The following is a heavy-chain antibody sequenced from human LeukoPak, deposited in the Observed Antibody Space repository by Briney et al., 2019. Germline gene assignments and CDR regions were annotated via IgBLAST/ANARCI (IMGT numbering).Heavy chain of an antibody. CDR2: IYPGDSDT. V-gene: IGHV5-51*01. CDR3: ARQNDFRLDY. J-gene: IGHJ4*02. CDR1: GYTFSSYW. D-gene: IGHD3-3*01. Sequence: GESLRISCKGSGYTFSSYWIGWVRQMPGKGLEWMGIIYPGDSDTRYGPSLQGQVTISVDTSIGTAYLQWSSLKASDTAIYYCARQNDFRLDYWGQGTLVTVSS.